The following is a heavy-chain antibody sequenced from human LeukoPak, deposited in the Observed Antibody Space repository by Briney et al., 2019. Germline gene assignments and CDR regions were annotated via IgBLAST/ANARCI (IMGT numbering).Heavy chain of an antibody. V-gene: IGHV4-4*07. D-gene: IGHD7-27*01. CDR1: GGSISTYY. Sequence: PSETLSLTCTVSGGSISTYYWTWIRQPAGKGLEWIGRFSTSGIANYNPSLKSRVTMSVGTSKNQFFLKLNSVTAADTAVYYCMRDGPSWGLLWGQGALVTVSS. CDR3: MRDGPSWGLL. J-gene: IGHJ4*02. CDR2: FSTSGIA.